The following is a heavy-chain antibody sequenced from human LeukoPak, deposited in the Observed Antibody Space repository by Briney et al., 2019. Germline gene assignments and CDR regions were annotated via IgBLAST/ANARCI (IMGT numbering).Heavy chain of an antibody. D-gene: IGHD3-10*01. J-gene: IGHJ3*02. Sequence: GRSLRLSCAASGFTFSSYAMHWVRQAPGKGLEWVAVISYDGCNKYYADSVKGRFTISRDNSKDTMYLQMNSLRAEDTAVYYCARDYYGSGSYYNTPAGFDIWGQGTMVTVSS. V-gene: IGHV3-30*04. CDR2: ISYDGCNK. CDR3: ARDYYGSGSYYNTPAGFDI. CDR1: GFTFSSYA.